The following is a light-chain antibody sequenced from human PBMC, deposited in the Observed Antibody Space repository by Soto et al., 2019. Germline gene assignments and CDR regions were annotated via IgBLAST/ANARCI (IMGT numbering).Light chain of an antibody. CDR2: GAS. J-gene: IGKJ1*01. Sequence: EIVLTQSPGTLSLSPGERATLSCRASQSVSSSFLAWYQQKPGQAPRLLIYGASSRATGIPDRFSGSGSGTDFTLTIIRLEPEDFAVYYCQQYDSSPWTFGQGTKVELK. CDR3: QQYDSSPWT. CDR1: QSVSSSF. V-gene: IGKV3-20*01.